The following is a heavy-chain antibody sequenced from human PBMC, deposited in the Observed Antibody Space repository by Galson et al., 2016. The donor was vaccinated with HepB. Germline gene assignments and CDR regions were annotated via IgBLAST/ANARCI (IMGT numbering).Heavy chain of an antibody. D-gene: IGHD3-9*01. CDR3: ARVDRDFDLLPPGMYYFDF. CDR1: GFTFSTSA. CDR2: IRGSGVNI. V-gene: IGHV3-23*01. Sequence: SLRLSCAASGFTFSTSAMSWVRQAPGKGLEWVSAIRGSGVNIHYADSVKGRFTTSRDNAKNTLDMQMSSLRAEDTAVYFCARVDRDFDLLPPGMYYFDFWGQGTLVTVSS. J-gene: IGHJ4*02.